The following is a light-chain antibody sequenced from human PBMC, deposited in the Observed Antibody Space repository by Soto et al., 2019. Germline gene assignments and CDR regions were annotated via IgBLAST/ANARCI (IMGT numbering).Light chain of an antibody. Sequence: EIVLTQSPGTLSLSPGERATLSCRASQTISSNYLAWYQQKPGQAPRLLIYGASGRATGIPDRFSGSGSGTDFTLTISSLQSEDFAVYYCQQYGSSPWTSGQGTKVDIK. CDR3: QQYGSSPWT. J-gene: IGKJ1*01. CDR1: QTISSNY. V-gene: IGKV3-20*01. CDR2: GAS.